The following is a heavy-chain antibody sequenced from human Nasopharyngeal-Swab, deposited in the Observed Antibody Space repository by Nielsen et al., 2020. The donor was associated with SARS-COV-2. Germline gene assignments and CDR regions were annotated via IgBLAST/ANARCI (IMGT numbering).Heavy chain of an antibody. V-gene: IGHV1-8*01. J-gene: IGHJ4*02. CDR1: GYTFTSYD. CDR2: MNINSGNT. D-gene: IGHD4-17*01. Sequence: ASVKVSCKASGYTFTSYDINWVRQATGQGLEWMGWMNINSGNTGYAQKFQGRVTMTRSTSTGVASMELSSLRSEDTAVYYCARGTTDLDYWGQGTLVTVSS. CDR3: ARGTTDLDY.